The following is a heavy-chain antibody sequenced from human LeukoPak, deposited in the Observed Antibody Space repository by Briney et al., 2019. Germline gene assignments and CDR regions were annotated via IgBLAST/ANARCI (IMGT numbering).Heavy chain of an antibody. CDR3: AKQWVDC. CDR1: GFTFNNYA. CDR2: ISESGDKT. J-gene: IGHJ4*02. Sequence: GGSLRLSCAASGFTFNNYAMNWVRQAPGKGLGWVSAISESGDKTHYADSVKGRFTVSRDNSQNTLYLQMNRLRAEDTALYYCAKQWVDCWGQGTLVTVSS. V-gene: IGHV3-23*01. D-gene: IGHD1-26*01.